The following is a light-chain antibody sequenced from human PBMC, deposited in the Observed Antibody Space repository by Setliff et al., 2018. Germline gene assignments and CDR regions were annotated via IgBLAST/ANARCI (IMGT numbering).Light chain of an antibody. V-gene: IGLV1-44*01. CDR1: SSNIGSKT. CDR3: STWDDSLNSVV. J-gene: IGLJ2*01. Sequence: QSVLTQPPSASGTPGQRVTISCSGSSSNIGSKTVNWYQQLPGTAPKLLMFQNSQRPSGVPDRFSGSKSGTSAPLAISGLQSEDEADYYCSTWDDSLNSVVFGGGTKVTV. CDR2: QNS.